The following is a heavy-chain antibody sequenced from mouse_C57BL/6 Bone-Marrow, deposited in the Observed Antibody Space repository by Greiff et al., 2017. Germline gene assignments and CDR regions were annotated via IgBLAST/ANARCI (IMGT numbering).Heavy chain of an antibody. CDR3: TRSLIYYGNTY. D-gene: IGHD1-1*01. Sequence: EVKLVESGAELVKPGASVKLSCTASGFNIKDYYIHWVKQRTEQGLEWIGRIDPEDGETKYAPKFQDKATITADTSSNTAYLQLSSLTSEDTAVYYCTRSLIYYGNTYWGRGTALSVSS. CDR1: GFNIKDYY. J-gene: IGHJ2*01. CDR2: IDPEDGET. V-gene: IGHV14-2*01.